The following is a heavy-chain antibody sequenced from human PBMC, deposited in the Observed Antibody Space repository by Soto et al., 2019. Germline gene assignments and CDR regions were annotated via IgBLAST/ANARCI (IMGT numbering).Heavy chain of an antibody. Sequence: QVQLVESGGGVVQPGRSLRLSCAASGFTFSSHAVHWVRQAPGKGLEWVAVISYDGTNKYYADSVKGRFTISRDNSKNTLYLQMNSLRAEDTAVYYCARDSHPQVLGATSLFDYWGQGNLVTVSS. CDR3: ARDSHPQVLGATSLFDY. J-gene: IGHJ4*02. CDR1: GFTFSSHA. D-gene: IGHD1-26*01. CDR2: ISYDGTNK. V-gene: IGHV3-30-3*01.